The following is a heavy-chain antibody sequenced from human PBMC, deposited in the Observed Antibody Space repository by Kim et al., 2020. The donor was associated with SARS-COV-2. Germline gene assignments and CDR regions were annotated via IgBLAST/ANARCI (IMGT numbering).Heavy chain of an antibody. D-gene: IGHD2-2*01. CDR3: ARHGCSSTSCYGHNWFDP. CDR2: IYPGDSDS. CDR1: GYSFTSYW. V-gene: IGHV5-51*01. Sequence: GESLKISCKGSGYSFTSYWIGWVRQMPGKGLEWMGIIYPGDSDSRYSPSFQGQVTISADKSISTAYLQWSSLKASDTAMYYCARHGCSSTSCYGHNWFDPWGQGALVTVSS. J-gene: IGHJ5*02.